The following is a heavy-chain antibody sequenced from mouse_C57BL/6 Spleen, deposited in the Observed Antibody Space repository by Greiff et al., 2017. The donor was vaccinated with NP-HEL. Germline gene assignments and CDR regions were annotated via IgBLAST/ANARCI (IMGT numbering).Heavy chain of an antibody. CDR1: GYTFTDYE. CDR3: TRYRANWVPYFDY. D-gene: IGHD4-1*01. V-gene: IGHV1-15*01. Sequence: VQLQQSGAELVRPGASVTLSCKASGYTFTDYEMHWVKQTPVHGLEWIGAIDPETGGTAYNQKFKGKAILTADKSSSTAYMELRSLTSEDSAVYYCTRYRANWVPYFDYWGQGTTLTVSS. CDR2: IDPETGGT. J-gene: IGHJ2*01.